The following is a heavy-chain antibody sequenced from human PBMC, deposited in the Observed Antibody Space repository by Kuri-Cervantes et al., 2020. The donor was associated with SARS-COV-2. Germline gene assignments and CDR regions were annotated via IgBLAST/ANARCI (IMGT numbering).Heavy chain of an antibody. CDR2: IYYSGST. Sequence: GSLRLSCTVSGGSISSHYWSWIRQPPGKGLEWIGYIYYSGSTNYNPSLKSRVTISVDTSKNQFSLKLSSVTAADTAVYYCARELGGSNYGGGDYWCQGTLVTVSS. J-gene: IGHJ4*02. CDR1: GGSISSHY. CDR3: ARELGGSNYGGGDY. V-gene: IGHV4-59*11. D-gene: IGHD4-23*01.